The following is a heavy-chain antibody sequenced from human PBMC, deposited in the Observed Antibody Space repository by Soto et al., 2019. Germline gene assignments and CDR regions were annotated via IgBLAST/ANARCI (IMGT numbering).Heavy chain of an antibody. D-gene: IGHD2-21*02. J-gene: IGHJ4*02. CDR1: GYSLSSGYY. CDR3: ARGWTEVATAY. V-gene: IGHV4-38-2*01. Sequence: SETLSLTCAVSGYSLSSGYYWGWVRQSPGKGLEWIGSVHHGGSPLYNPSLKGRIAISMDTSKNQVSLNLSSATAADTGIYYCARGWTEVATAYWGQGTQVTVSS. CDR2: VHHGGSP.